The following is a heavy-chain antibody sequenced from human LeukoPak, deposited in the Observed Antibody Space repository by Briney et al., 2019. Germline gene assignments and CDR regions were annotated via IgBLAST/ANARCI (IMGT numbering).Heavy chain of an antibody. V-gene: IGHV3-30*18. CDR3: AKSLIVVVYDAFDI. CDR2: ISYDGSNK. CDR1: GFTFSSYG. D-gene: IGHD3-22*01. Sequence: PGRSLRLSCAASGFTFSSYGMHWVRQAPAKGLEWVAVISYDGSNKYYADSVKGRFTISRDNSKNTLYLQMNSLRAEDTAVYYCAKSLIVVVYDAFDIWGQGTMVTVSS. J-gene: IGHJ3*02.